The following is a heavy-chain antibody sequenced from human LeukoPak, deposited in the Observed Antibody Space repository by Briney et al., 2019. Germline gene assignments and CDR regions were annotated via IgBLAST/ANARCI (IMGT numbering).Heavy chain of an antibody. J-gene: IGHJ4*02. CDR2: INHSGST. V-gene: IGHV4-34*01. CDR1: GGSFSGYY. Sequence: PSETLSLTCAVYGGSFSGYYWSWIRQPPGKGLEWIGEINHSGSTNYNPSLKSRVTISVDTSKNQFSLKLSSVTAADTAVYYCARLVDTAMDPWYFDYWGQGTLVTVSS. CDR3: ARLVDTAMDPWYFDY. D-gene: IGHD5-18*01.